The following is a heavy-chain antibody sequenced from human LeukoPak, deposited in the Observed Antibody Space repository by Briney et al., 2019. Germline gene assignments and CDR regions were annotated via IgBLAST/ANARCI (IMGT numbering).Heavy chain of an antibody. CDR3: ARWDSGEWFHDAFDI. J-gene: IGHJ3*02. CDR2: IYHSGST. Sequence: ESSETLSLASGVSGYSISSGYYWGWIRQPPGKGLEWIGSIYHSGSTYYNPSLKSRVTISVDTSKNQFSLKLRSVTAADTALYYCARWDSGEWFHDAFDIWGQGTRVTVSS. V-gene: IGHV4-38-2*01. CDR1: GYSISSGYY. D-gene: IGHD3-3*01.